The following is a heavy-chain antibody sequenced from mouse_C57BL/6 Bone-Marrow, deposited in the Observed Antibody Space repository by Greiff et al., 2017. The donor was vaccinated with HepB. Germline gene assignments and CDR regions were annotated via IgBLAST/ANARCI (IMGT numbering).Heavy chain of an antibody. CDR2: IYPGSGST. J-gene: IGHJ2*01. Sequence: QVQLQQPGAELVKPGASVKMSCKASGYTFTSYWITWVKQRPGQGLEWIGDIYPGSGSTNYNEKFKSKATLTVDKSSSTAYLQLSSLTSEDSAVYYCVYYGNLGDFDYWGQGTTLTVSS. D-gene: IGHD2-1*01. CDR1: GYTFTSYW. CDR3: VYYGNLGDFDY. V-gene: IGHV1-55*01.